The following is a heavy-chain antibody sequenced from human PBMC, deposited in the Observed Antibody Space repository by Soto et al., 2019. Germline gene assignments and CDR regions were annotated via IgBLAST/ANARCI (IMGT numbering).Heavy chain of an antibody. Sequence: GASVKVSCKASGFTFTSSAVQWVRQARGQRLEWIGWIVVSSGNTNYAQKFQERVTITRDMSTSTAYMELSSLRSEDTAVYYCAAPITIFGVVTANYYYYGMDVWGQGTTVTVSS. V-gene: IGHV1-58*01. CDR2: IVVSSGNT. J-gene: IGHJ6*02. CDR1: GFTFTSSA. D-gene: IGHD3-3*01. CDR3: AAPITIFGVVTANYYYYGMDV.